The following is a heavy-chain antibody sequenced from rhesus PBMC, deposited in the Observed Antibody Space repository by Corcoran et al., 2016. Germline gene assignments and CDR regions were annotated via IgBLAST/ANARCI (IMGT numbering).Heavy chain of an antibody. CDR2: IYGNSAST. J-gene: IGHJ4*01. Sequence: QVQLQESGPGLVKPSETLSLTCAVSGGSISGGYYWGWIRQHPGQGLEWIGNIYGNSASTYYNPSLKSRVTISKDTSKNQFSLKLSSVTAADTAVYYCAGGRTNYYFDYWGPGVLVTVSS. CDR1: GGSISGGYY. CDR3: AGGRTNYYFDY. V-gene: IGHV4S17*01.